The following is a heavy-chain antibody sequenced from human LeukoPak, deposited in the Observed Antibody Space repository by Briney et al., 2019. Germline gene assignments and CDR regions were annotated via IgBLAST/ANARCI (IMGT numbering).Heavy chain of an antibody. J-gene: IGHJ6*03. CDR2: INYTGST. CDR3: ARAPAVAGTNSYYYYYMDV. Sequence: SETLSLTCAVYGGSLSAYYWSWIRQPPGKGLEWLGEINYTGSTNYNPSLKSRVTISVDTSKNQFSLNLSSVTAADTAVYYCARAPAVAGTNSYYYYYMDVWGKGTTVTVSS. CDR1: GGSLSAYY. V-gene: IGHV4-34*01. D-gene: IGHD6-19*01.